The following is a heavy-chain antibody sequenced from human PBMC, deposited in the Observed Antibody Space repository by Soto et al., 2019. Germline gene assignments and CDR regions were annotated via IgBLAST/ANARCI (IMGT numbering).Heavy chain of an antibody. CDR3: TTDWLFL. J-gene: IGHJ4*02. CDR2: IESNSDGGTR. Sequence: PGGSLRLSCAASGFTFSNARMAWVRQAPRKGLEWVGLIESNSDGGTRGYAEPVKGRFTISVDDWKKTVYLQMNSLKSEDTAVNYCTTDWLFLWALGTPLTVSS. D-gene: IGHD3-22*01. V-gene: IGHV3-15*04. CDR1: GFTFSNAR.